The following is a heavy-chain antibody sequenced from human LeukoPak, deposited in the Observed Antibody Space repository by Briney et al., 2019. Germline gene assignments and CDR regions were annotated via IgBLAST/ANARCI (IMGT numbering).Heavy chain of an antibody. D-gene: IGHD1-26*01. J-gene: IGHJ4*02. CDR2: ISYDGSTK. Sequence: GGSLRLSCAASGFAFSNYGMHWVRQAPAKGREWVAAISYDGSTKYYAGSVKGRFTSSRDNSKNTLYLQMNSLRPEDTAVYYCAKDSSVWVVGAISFFDYWGQGTLVTVSS. CDR3: AKDSSVWVVGAISFFDY. CDR1: GFAFSNYG. V-gene: IGHV3-30*18.